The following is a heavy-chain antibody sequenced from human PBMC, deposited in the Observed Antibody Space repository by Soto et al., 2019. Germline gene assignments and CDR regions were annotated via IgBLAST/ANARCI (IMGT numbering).Heavy chain of an antibody. CDR3: ARSTGLHGGAYYYYYYMDV. CDR1: GGSISSYY. V-gene: IGHV4-59*01. CDR2: IYYSGST. D-gene: IGHD4-17*01. Sequence: PSETLSLTCTVSGGSISSYYWSWIRQPPGKGLEWIGYIYYSGSTNYNPSLKSRVTISVDTSKNQFSLKLSSVTAADTGVYYCARSTGLHGGAYYYYYYMDVWGKGTTVTVSS. J-gene: IGHJ6*03.